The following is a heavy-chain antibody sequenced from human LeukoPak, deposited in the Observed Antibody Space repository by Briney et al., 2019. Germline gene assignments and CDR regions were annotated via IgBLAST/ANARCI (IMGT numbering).Heavy chain of an antibody. CDR1: GFTVSSNY. V-gene: IGHV3-53*01. J-gene: IGHJ3*02. CDR2: IYSGGGT. D-gene: IGHD1-26*01. Sequence: PGGSLRLSCAASGFTVSSNYMSWVRQAPGKGLEWVSVIYSGGGTYYADSVKGRFTISRDNSKNTLYLQMNSLRAEDTAVYHCARDSSGGGIDIWGQGTMVTVSS. CDR3: ARDSSGGGIDI.